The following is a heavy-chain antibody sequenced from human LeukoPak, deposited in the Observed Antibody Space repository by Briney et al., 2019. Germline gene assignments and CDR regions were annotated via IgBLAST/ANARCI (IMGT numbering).Heavy chain of an antibody. CDR3: AREIGGYNWL. D-gene: IGHD1-20*01. CDR2: ISSSSSYI. Sequence: PGGSLRLSCAASGFTFSSYSMNWVRQAPGKGLEWVSSISSSSSYIYYADSVKGRLTISRDNAKNSLYLQMNSLRAEDTAVYYCAREIGGYNWLWGQGTLVTVSS. J-gene: IGHJ4*02. CDR1: GFTFSSYS. V-gene: IGHV3-21*01.